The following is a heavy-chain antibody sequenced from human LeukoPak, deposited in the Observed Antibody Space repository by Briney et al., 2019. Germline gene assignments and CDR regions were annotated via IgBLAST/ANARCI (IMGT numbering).Heavy chain of an antibody. V-gene: IGHV3-33*01. Sequence: GGSLRLSCSASGFTVTSYGMRWVRQATGTLLWRVAVGRHGDSNKYHEDAVKGRFTISRDNSKNTLYLQMNSLRAEDTAVYYCARDPEYYDILTGYQDGMDVWGQGTTVTVSS. CDR1: GFTVTSYG. J-gene: IGHJ6*02. D-gene: IGHD3-9*01. CDR3: ARDPEYYDILTGYQDGMDV. CDR2: GRHGDSNK.